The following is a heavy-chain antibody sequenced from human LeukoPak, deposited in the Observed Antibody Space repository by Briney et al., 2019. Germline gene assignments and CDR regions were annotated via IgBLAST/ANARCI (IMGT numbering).Heavy chain of an antibody. Sequence: SETLSLTCTVSGGSISSGGYSWSWIRQHPGKGLEWIGYIYYSGSTHYNPSLKSRVTISLDTSKNQFSLRLTSVTAADSAMYYCARWDYYTRGYFDYWGQGTPVTVSS. CDR3: ARWDYYTRGYFDY. CDR1: GGSISSGGYS. J-gene: IGHJ4*02. D-gene: IGHD2-8*02. CDR2: IYYSGST. V-gene: IGHV4-61*08.